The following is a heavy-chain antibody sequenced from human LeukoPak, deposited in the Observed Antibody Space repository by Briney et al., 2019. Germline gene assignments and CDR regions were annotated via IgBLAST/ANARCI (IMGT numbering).Heavy chain of an antibody. V-gene: IGHV1-2*02. CDR3: ARGGKLYYYDSSDYYPFDY. D-gene: IGHD3-22*01. Sequence: ASVKVSCKASGYTFTGYYMHWVRQAPGQGLEWMGWINPNSGGTNYAQKFQGRVTMTRDTSISTAYMELSRLRSEDTAVYYCARGGKLYYYDSSDYYPFDYWGQGTLVTVSS. J-gene: IGHJ4*02. CDR2: INPNSGGT. CDR1: GYTFTGYY.